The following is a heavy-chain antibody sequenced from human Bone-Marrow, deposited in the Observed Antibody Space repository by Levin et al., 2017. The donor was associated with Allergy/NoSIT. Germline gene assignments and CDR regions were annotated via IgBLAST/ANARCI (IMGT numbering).Heavy chain of an antibody. J-gene: IGHJ4*02. CDR2: IYWDDDK. D-gene: IGHD6-13*01. CDR1: GFSLSTSGVG. CDR3: AHGSYSSSWQPFDS. Sequence: SGPTLVKPTQTLTLTCTFSGFSLSTSGVGVGWIRQPPGKALEWLALIYWDDDKRYSPSLKSRLTITKDTSKNQVVLTMSNMDPVDTGTYYCAHGSYSSSWQPFDSWGQGTLVTVSS. V-gene: IGHV2-5*02.